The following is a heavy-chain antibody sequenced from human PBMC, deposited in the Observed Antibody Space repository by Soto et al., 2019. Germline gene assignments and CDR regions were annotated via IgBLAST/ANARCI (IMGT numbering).Heavy chain of an antibody. V-gene: IGHV3-23*01. J-gene: IGHJ4*02. Sequence: EVQLLESGGGLVQPGGSLRLPCAASGLTFVNYALNWFRKVPGRGLEWVATLSGSGTSTYYADSVKGRFTISRDNSRNTLYLQMNSLRAEDTAVYYCAKGTSNGGWFNPFDYWGQGTLVTVSS. CDR1: GLTFVNYA. CDR3: AKGTSNGGWFNPFDY. D-gene: IGHD6-19*01. CDR2: LSGSGTST.